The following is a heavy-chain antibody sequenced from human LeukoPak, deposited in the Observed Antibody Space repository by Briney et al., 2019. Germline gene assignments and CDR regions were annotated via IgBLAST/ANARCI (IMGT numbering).Heavy chain of an antibody. Sequence: GGSLRLSCAASGFTFSSHSMNWVRQAPGKGLEWVTYISTSSTTIYYADSVKGRFTISRDNAKNSLYLQMNSLRDEDTAVYYCARDRGYYYDYWGQGTLVTVSS. V-gene: IGHV3-48*02. D-gene: IGHD3-10*01. J-gene: IGHJ4*02. CDR3: ARDRGYYYDY. CDR1: GFTFSSHS. CDR2: ISTSSTTI.